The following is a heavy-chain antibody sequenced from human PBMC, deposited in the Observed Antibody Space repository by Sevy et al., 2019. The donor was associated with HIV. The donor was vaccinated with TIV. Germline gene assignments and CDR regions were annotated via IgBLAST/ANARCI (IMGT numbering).Heavy chain of an antibody. CDR3: ARDRDLSGSYLEYFYDAMDV. Sequence: ASVKVSCKASGYTFTNYYIYWVRQAPGQGLEWMGIIDPSGDSTTYAQKFQGRVTVTTDTSTGTVYMELSSLRSDDTAVYFCARDRDLSGSYLEYFYDAMDVWGQGTTVTVSS. J-gene: IGHJ6*02. V-gene: IGHV1-46*01. CDR2: IDPSGDST. CDR1: GYTFTNYY. D-gene: IGHD1-26*01.